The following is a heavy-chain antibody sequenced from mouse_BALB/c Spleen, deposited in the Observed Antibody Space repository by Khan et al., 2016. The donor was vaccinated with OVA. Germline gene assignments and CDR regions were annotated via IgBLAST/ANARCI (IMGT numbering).Heavy chain of an antibody. D-gene: IGHD2-3*01. J-gene: IGHJ2*01. CDR3: ARGYYYFDY. V-gene: IGHV5-12-1*01. Sequence: LVESGGGLVKPGGSLKLSCAASAFDFSYYDMSWVRQTPERRLEWVAYISSGGGGTSYPDTVKGRFTISRDNAKTTLYLQMSSLKSEDTAIYYCARGYYYFDYWGQGTALTVSS. CDR2: ISSGGGGT. CDR1: AFDFSYYD.